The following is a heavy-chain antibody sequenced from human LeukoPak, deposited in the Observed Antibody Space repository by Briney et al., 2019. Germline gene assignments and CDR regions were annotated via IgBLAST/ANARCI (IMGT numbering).Heavy chain of an antibody. D-gene: IGHD1-26*01. J-gene: IGHJ3*02. V-gene: IGHV4-61*02. CDR1: GGSISSGSYY. Sequence: SQTLSLTCTVSGGSISSGSYYWSWIRQPAGKGLEWIGRIYTSGSTNYNPSLKSRVTMSVDTSKNQFSLKLSSVTAADTAVYYCAREETLVGATVDAFDIWGQGTMVTVSS. CDR3: AREETLVGATVDAFDI. CDR2: IYTSGST.